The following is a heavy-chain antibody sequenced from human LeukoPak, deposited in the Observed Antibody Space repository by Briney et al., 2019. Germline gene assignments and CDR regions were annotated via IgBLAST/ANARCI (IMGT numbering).Heavy chain of an antibody. Sequence: GGSLRLSCAASGFTFSSYGMHWVRQAPGKGLEWVAFIRYDGSNKYYADSVKGRFTISRDNSKNTLYLQMNSLRAEDTAVYYCAKRNYCSSTSCYKGAFDIWGQGTMVTVSS. CDR1: GFTFSSYG. D-gene: IGHD2-2*02. J-gene: IGHJ3*02. V-gene: IGHV3-30*02. CDR3: AKRNYCSSTSCYKGAFDI. CDR2: IRYDGSNK.